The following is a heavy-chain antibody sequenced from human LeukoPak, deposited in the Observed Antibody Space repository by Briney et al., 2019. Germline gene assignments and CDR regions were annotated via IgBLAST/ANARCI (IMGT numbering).Heavy chain of an antibody. Sequence: ASVKVSCKASGYSLSSNGIIWARQAPGQGLEWMGWISDYSGNTKYAQNFQDRVTLTTDRSTNTAYMELSSLRSEDTAVYYCARSSGYYSPLDYWGQGTLVTVSS. V-gene: IGHV1-18*01. J-gene: IGHJ4*02. CDR2: ISDYSGNT. CDR1: GYSLSSNG. CDR3: ARSSGYYSPLDY. D-gene: IGHD3-22*01.